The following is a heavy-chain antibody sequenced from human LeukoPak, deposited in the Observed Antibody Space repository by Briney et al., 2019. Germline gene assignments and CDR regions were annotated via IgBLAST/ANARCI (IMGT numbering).Heavy chain of an antibody. Sequence: SVTVSCKASGGTFSSYAISWVRQAPGQGLEWMGGIIPIFGTANYAQKFQGRVTITADESTSTAYMELSSLRSEDTAVYYCASRGDRIAAAGYYFDYWGQGTLVIVSS. CDR3: ASRGDRIAAAGYYFDY. CDR1: GGTFSSYA. J-gene: IGHJ4*02. D-gene: IGHD6-13*01. CDR2: IIPIFGTA. V-gene: IGHV1-69*01.